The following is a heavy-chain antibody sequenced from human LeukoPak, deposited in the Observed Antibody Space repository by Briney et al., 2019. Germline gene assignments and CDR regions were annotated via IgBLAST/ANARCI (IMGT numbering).Heavy chain of an antibody. CDR2: INPNSGVT. V-gene: IGHV1-2*04. CDR3: AREAGYSSAWPRGGMDV. D-gene: IGHD6-19*01. J-gene: IGHJ6*02. Sequence: GASVKVSCKASGYTFTSYDINWVRQATGQGLEWMGCINPNSGVTNYAQKFQGWVTMTRDTSTTTAYMELSRQRYDDTAVYYCAREAGYSSAWPRGGMDVWGQGTTVTVSS. CDR1: GYTFTSYD.